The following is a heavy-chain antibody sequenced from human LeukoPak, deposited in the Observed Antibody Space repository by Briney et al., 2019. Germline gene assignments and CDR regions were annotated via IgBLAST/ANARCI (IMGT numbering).Heavy chain of an antibody. CDR1: GYTFTSYD. D-gene: IGHD3-9*01. J-gene: IGHJ6*02. Sequence: GASVKVSCKASGYTFTSYDINWVRQATGQGLEWMGWMNPNSGNTGYAQKFQGRVTMTRNTSISTAYIELSSLRSEDTAVYYCARGESVGYFDWRATDERDYYGMDVWGQGTTVTVSS. CDR2: MNPNSGNT. CDR3: ARGESVGYFDWRATDERDYYGMDV. V-gene: IGHV1-8*01.